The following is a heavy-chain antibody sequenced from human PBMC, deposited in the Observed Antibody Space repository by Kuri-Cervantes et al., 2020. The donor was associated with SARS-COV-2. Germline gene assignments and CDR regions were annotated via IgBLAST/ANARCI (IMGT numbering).Heavy chain of an antibody. D-gene: IGHD3-22*01. CDR2: INHSGST. Sequence: ESLKISCAVYGGSFSGYYWSWIRQPPGKGLEWIGEINHSGSTNYNPSLKSRVTISVDTSKNQFSLKLSSVTAADTAVYYCAKDADYYDSGGDGMDVWGQGATVTVSS. J-gene: IGHJ6*02. V-gene: IGHV4-34*01. CDR3: AKDADYYDSGGDGMDV. CDR1: GGSFSGYY.